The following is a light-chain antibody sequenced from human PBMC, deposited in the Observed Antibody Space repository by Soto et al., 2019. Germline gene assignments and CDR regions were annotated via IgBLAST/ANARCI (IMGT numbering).Light chain of an antibody. CDR1: SSDVGGYNY. Sequence: QCVLTQPASVSGSPGQSITISCTGTSSDVGGYNYVSWYQQHPGKAPKLMIYDVSNRPSGVSNRFSGSKSGNTASPTISGLQAEDEADYYCSSYTSSSTLYVFGTGTKVTVL. V-gene: IGLV2-14*01. J-gene: IGLJ1*01. CDR2: DVS. CDR3: SSYTSSSTLYV.